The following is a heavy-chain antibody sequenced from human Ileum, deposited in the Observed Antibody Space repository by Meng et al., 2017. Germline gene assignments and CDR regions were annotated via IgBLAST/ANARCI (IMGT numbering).Heavy chain of an antibody. CDR3: ARDRQWVFDY. Sequence: QVQLVQSGIEVKKPGASVKVSCKPSGYTFTTFGISWVRQAPGQGLEWMGWINPGNGNRNFAQKFQDRITLNTDTTTTTAYMELRSLRSDDTAIFYCARDRQWVFDYWGQGTLVTVSS. V-gene: IGHV1-18*01. J-gene: IGHJ4*02. D-gene: IGHD6-19*01. CDR1: GYTFTTFG. CDR2: INPGNGNR.